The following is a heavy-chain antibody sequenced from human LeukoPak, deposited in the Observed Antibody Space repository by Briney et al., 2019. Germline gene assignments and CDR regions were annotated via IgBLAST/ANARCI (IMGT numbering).Heavy chain of an antibody. D-gene: IGHD4-17*01. Sequence: GGSLRLSCAASGFTFSSYGMHWVRQAPGKGLEWVAVISYDGSNKYYADSVKGRFTISRDNSKNTLYLQMNSLRPEDTAVYYCAQDNYYGDHGYFDYWGQGTLVTVSS. CDR2: ISYDGSNK. CDR3: AQDNYYGDHGYFDY. CDR1: GFTFSSYG. V-gene: IGHV3-30*18. J-gene: IGHJ4*02.